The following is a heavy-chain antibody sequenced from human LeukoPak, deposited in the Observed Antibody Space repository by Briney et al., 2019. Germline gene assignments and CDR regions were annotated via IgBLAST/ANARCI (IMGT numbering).Heavy chain of an antibody. J-gene: IGHJ4*02. D-gene: IGHD5-18*01. Sequence: PGGSLRLSCAASGFIVSSDYMSWLRQSPGKGLEWVSVIYSGDRTYYADSVKGRFTISSDSSKNTMYLQMNSLRAEDTAVYYCARDGGYSYGYGFDYWGQGTLVTVSS. CDR2: IYSGDRT. CDR3: ARDGGYSYGYGFDY. V-gene: IGHV3-66*01. CDR1: GFIVSSDY.